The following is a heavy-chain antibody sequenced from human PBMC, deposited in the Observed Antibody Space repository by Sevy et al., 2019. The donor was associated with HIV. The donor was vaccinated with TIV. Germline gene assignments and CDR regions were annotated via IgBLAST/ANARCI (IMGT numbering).Heavy chain of an antibody. V-gene: IGHV1-69*13. CDR2: IIPIFHTA. Sequence: ASVKVSCKASGGTFGTYTISWLRQAPGQGLEWMGGIIPIFHTANYAQKFQGRLTITADESPSTAYMGLTSLRAEDSAVYYCARDRDVTFGGGDAFDFWGQGTMVTVSS. CDR3: ARDRDVTFGGGDAFDF. D-gene: IGHD3-16*01. J-gene: IGHJ3*01. CDR1: GGTFGTYT.